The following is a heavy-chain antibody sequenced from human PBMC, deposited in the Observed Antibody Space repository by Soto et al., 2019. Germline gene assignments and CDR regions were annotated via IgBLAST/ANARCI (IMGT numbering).Heavy chain of an antibody. D-gene: IGHD2-2*01. Sequence: SETLSLTCTVSGGSISSYYWSWIRQPPGKGLEWIGYIYYSGSTNYNPSLKSRVTISVDTSKNQFSLKLSSVTAADTAVYYCARGVVPAAMLGYYYYMDVWGKGTTVTVSS. CDR1: GGSISSYY. CDR3: ARGVVPAAMLGYYYYMDV. J-gene: IGHJ6*03. V-gene: IGHV4-59*01. CDR2: IYYSGST.